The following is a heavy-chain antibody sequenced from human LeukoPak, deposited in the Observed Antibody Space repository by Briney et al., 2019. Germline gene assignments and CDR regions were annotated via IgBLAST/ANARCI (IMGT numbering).Heavy chain of an antibody. CDR2: INPNSGGT. J-gene: IGHJ4*02. CDR3: ARDPSIVVVPAAIDY. Sequence: GASVKVSCKASGYTFTGYYMHWVRQAPGQGLEWMGWINPNSGGTNYAQKFQGRVTMTRDTSISTAYMELSRLRSYDTAVYYCARDPSIVVVPAAIDYWGQGTLVTVSS. D-gene: IGHD2-2*01. CDR1: GYTFTGYY. V-gene: IGHV1-2*02.